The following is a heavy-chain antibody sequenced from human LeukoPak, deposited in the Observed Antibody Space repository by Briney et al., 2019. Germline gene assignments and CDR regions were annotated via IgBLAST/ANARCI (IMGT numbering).Heavy chain of an antibody. CDR1: GCALSTSGVG. CDR3: AHSLYGSGSYVFYYYYYMDV. CDR2: MYLHDNK. V-gene: IGHV2-5*01. J-gene: IGHJ6*03. Sequence: SGPTLANPTHTLTLTCTFSGCALSTSGVGVGWIRQPPGNALNRIAPMYLHDNKRYSPSLKSRLTITKDTSKNQVVLTMTNMDPVDTATYYCAHSLYGSGSYVFYYYYYMDVWGKGTTVTISS. D-gene: IGHD3-10*01.